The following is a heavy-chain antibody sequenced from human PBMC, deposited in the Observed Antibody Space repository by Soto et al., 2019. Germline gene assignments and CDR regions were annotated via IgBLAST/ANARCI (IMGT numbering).Heavy chain of an antibody. CDR2: IKQDGSEK. CDR3: ARDFIMRFDWLLGDPGY. D-gene: IGHD3-9*01. CDR1: GFTFSSYW. V-gene: IGHV3-7*05. Sequence: GGSLRLSCAASGFTFSSYWMSWVRQAPGKGLEWVANIKQDGSEKYYVDSVKGRFTISRDNAKNSLYLQMNSLRAEDTAVYYCARDFIMRFDWLLGDPGYWGQGTLVTVSS. J-gene: IGHJ4*02.